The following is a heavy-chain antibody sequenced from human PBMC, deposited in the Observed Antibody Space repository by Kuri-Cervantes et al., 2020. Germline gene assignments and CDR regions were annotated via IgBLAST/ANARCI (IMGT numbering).Heavy chain of an antibody. Sequence: GGSLRLSCAASGFTFSSYGMHWVRQAPGKGLEWVAVISYDGSNKYYADSVKGRFIISRDNSKNTLYLQMNSLRAEDTAVYYCRLRYFDWLGGMDVWGQGTTVTVSS. CDR2: ISYDGSNK. J-gene: IGHJ6*02. CDR3: RLRYFDWLGGMDV. D-gene: IGHD3-9*01. V-gene: IGHV3-30*03. CDR1: GFTFSSYG.